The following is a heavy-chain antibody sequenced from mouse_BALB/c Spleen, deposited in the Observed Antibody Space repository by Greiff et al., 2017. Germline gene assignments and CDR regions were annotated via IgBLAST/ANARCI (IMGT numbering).Heavy chain of an antibody. J-gene: IGHJ4*01. V-gene: IGHV2-6-7*01. CDR3: ARDRGYDGYAMDY. D-gene: IGHD2-14*01. Sequence: VQGVESGPGLVAPSQSLSITCTVSGFSLTGYGVNWVRQPPGKGLEWLGMIWGDGSTDYNSALKSRLSISKDNSKSQVFLKMNSLQTDDTARYYCARDRGYDGYAMDYWGQGTSVTVSS. CDR2: IWGDGST. CDR1: GFSLTGYG.